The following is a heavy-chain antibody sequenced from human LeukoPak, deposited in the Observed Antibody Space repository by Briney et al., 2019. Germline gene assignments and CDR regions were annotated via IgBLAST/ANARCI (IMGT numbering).Heavy chain of an antibody. CDR1: GYSISSGYY. CDR3: ARVEGRGAFDI. D-gene: IGHD3-10*01. J-gene: IGHJ3*02. Sequence: SETLSLTCTVSGYSISSGYYWGWIRQPPGKGLEWIGSIYHSGSTYYNPSLKSRVTISVDTSKNQFSLKLSSVTAADTAVYYCARVEGRGAFDIWGQGTMVTVSS. V-gene: IGHV4-38-2*02. CDR2: IYHSGST.